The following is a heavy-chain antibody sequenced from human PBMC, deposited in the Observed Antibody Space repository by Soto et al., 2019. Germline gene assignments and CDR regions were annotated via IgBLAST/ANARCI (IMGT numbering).Heavy chain of an antibody. Sequence: QVQLQESGPGLVNPSQTLSLTCTVSGGSISSGGYYWSWIRQHPGKGLEWVGHIYYSGRTYYNPSLTSRATISPATSKNQYSLKQISVTAADTAVDYCARQWFGEYGSFDPWGQQTLGTVSS. D-gene: IGHD3-10*01. V-gene: IGHV4-31*03. CDR1: GGSISSGGYY. CDR3: ARQWFGEYGSFDP. J-gene: IGHJ5*02. CDR2: IYYSGRT.